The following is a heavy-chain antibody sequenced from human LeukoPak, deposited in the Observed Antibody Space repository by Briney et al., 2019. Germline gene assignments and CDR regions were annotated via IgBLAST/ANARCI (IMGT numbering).Heavy chain of an antibody. CDR2: ISDSGGLT. CDR3: AKDRGDSGRYYYMDV. D-gene: IGHD2-21*01. V-gene: IGHV3-23*01. Sequence: GGSLRLSCAASGFTFSSYAVTWVRQAPRKGLELVSDISDSGGLTYYADSVKGRFTISRDNSKNTLYLQMNSLRAEDTAVYYCAKDRGDSGRYYYMDVWGKGTAVTVSS. J-gene: IGHJ6*03. CDR1: GFTFSSYA.